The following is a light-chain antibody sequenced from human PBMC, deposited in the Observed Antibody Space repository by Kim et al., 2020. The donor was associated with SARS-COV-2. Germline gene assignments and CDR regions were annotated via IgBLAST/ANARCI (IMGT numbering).Light chain of an antibody. CDR3: QHEDDSRYT. CDR2: GAS. J-gene: IGKJ2*01. CDR1: QPGKSGY. Sequence: VLTQSPGTLSLSPGDRATLSCRASQPGKSGYLAWFQQKPGQAPRLLISGASTRATGIPDRFSGSGSGTDFTLTISRLQPEDFAVYYCQHEDDSRYTFGQGPKLEI. V-gene: IGKV3-20*01.